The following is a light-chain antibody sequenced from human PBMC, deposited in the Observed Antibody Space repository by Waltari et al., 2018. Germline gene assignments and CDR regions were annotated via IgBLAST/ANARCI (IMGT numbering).Light chain of an antibody. J-gene: IGKJ2*01. CDR2: DAS. V-gene: IGKV3-11*01. CDR3: QQRSNWPYT. Sequence: EIVLTQSPATLPLPPGERATLPCRASQTVRSYLAWYQQRPGQTPRLLIFDASSRATGISAKFSGSGSGTDFTLTVSNLEPEDSAVYYCQQRSNWPYTFGQGTRVEIK. CDR1: QTVRSY.